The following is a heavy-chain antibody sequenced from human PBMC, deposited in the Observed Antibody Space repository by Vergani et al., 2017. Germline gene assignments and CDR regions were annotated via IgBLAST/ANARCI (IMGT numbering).Heavy chain of an antibody. CDR3: ARGRAAAGTAYFDY. V-gene: IGHV4-31*01. Sequence: QVQLQESGPGLVKPSQTLSLTCTVSGGSISSGGYYWSWIRQHPGKGMAWIGYIYYSGSTYYNPSLKSLVTISVDTSKNQFSLKLSSVTAADTAVYYCARGRAAAGTAYFDYWGQGTLVTVSS. CDR1: GGSISSGGYY. CDR2: IYYSGST. J-gene: IGHJ4*02. D-gene: IGHD6-13*01.